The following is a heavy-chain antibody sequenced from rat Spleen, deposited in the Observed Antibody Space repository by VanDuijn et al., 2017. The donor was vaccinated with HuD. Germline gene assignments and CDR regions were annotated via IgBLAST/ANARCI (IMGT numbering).Heavy chain of an antibody. D-gene: IGHD1-2*01. Sequence: EVQLQESGPGLVKPSQSLSLTCSVTGFSITTHYWDWIRKFPGNKMEWMGYINYSGSTTYNPSLKSRISITRDSSKNQFFLHLNSVTTEDTAIYFCVRYTAAISFDYWGQGVMVTVSS. V-gene: IGHV3-1*01. CDR2: INYSGST. J-gene: IGHJ2*01. CDR1: GFSITTHY. CDR3: VRYTAAISFDY.